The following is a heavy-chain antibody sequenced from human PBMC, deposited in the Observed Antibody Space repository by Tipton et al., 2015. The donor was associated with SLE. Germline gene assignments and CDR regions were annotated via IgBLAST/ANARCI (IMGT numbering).Heavy chain of an antibody. J-gene: IGHJ4*02. CDR2: IYSGGST. CDR1: GGSISSHY. V-gene: IGHV4-59*11. CDR3: GRGRTDAWELVGY. D-gene: IGHD4-23*01. Sequence: TLSLTCTVSGGSISSHYWSWIRQPPGKTLEWIGYIYSGGSTNYNPSLKSRVSISVDTSKNQISLKLNSVTATDTAVYYCGRGRTDAWELVGYWGQGTLVTVSS.